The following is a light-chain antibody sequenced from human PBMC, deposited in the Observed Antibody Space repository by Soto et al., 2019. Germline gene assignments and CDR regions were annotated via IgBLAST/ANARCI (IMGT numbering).Light chain of an antibody. J-gene: IGKJ1*01. CDR2: DAS. CDR1: QSISSW. CDR3: QQYNCFWT. Sequence: DIQMTQSPSTLSASVGDRVTITCRASQSISSWLAWYQQKPGKAPKLLIYDASYLERGVPSRFSGSGSGTEFILTISSLQPNDLATYYNQQYNCFWTFGQGTKVEI. V-gene: IGKV1-5*01.